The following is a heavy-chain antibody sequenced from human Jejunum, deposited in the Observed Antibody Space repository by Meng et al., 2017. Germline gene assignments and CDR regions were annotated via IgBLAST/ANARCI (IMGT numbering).Heavy chain of an antibody. D-gene: IGHD4-17*01. CDR1: GASVFTSNYY. V-gene: IGHV4-39*07. CDR3: AREAKSTVNIYYFAH. J-gene: IGHJ4*01. Sequence: SETLSLTCSVSGASVFTSNYYWVWIRQPPGKGLEWVGTTFYNGNAYYNPSLSSRVSISVDTSRNQFSLRLTSVTAADTAVYYCAREAKSTVNIYYFAHWGHGTLVT. CDR2: TFYNGNA.